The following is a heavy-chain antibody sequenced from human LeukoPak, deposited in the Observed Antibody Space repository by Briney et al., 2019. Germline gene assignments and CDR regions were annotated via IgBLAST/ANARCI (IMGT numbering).Heavy chain of an antibody. V-gene: IGHV3-30-3*01. D-gene: IGHD2-2*01. Sequence: GGSLRLSCAASGFTFSSYAMHWVRQAPGKGLEWVAVISYDGSNKYYADSVKGRFTISRDNSKNTLYLQMNSLRAEDTAVYYCARETQHYCSSTSCYSSYYYYMDVWGKGTTVTVSS. J-gene: IGHJ6*03. CDR3: ARETQHYCSSTSCYSSYYYYMDV. CDR1: GFTFSSYA. CDR2: ISYDGSNK.